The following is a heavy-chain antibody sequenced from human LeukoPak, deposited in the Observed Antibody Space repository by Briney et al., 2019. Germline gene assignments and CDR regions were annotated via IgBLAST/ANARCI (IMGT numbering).Heavy chain of an antibody. CDR1: GFSLDDHA. V-gene: IGHV3-21*01. CDR2: ISSSSSYI. Sequence: GGSLRLSCAVSGFSLDDHAMNWVRQAPGKGLEWVSSISSSSSYIYYADSVKGRFTISRDNAKNSLYLQMNSLRAEDTAVYYCARDRGLTTVTTDDAFDIWGQGTMVTVSS. CDR3: ARDRGLTTVTTDDAFDI. J-gene: IGHJ3*02. D-gene: IGHD4-17*01.